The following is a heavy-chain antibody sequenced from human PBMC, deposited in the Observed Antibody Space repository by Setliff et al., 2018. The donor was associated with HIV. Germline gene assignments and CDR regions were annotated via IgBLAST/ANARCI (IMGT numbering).Heavy chain of an antibody. D-gene: IGHD2-2*01. Sequence: ASVKVSCKASGYTFTSYYMHWVRQAPGQGLEWMGIINPSGGSTSYAQKFQGRVTMTRDTSTSPVYMELSSLRSEDTAVYSCARDHCSSSGCYEYSYYGMDVWGQGTTVTVSS. J-gene: IGHJ6*02. CDR1: GYTFTSYY. V-gene: IGHV1-46*01. CDR2: INPSGGST. CDR3: ARDHCSSSGCYEYSYYGMDV.